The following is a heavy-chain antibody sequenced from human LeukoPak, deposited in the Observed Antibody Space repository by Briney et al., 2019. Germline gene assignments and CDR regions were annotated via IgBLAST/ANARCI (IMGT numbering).Heavy chain of an antibody. CDR1: GFTFSSYW. Sequence: AGGSLRLSCAASGFTFSSYWMSWVRQAPGKGLEWVANIKQDGSEKYYVDSVKGRFTISRDNAKNSLYLQMNSLRAEDTAVYYCARMVDTSGYYYDYFDYWGQGTLVTVSS. CDR2: IKQDGSEK. D-gene: IGHD3-22*01. V-gene: IGHV3-7*01. J-gene: IGHJ4*02. CDR3: ARMVDTSGYYYDYFDY.